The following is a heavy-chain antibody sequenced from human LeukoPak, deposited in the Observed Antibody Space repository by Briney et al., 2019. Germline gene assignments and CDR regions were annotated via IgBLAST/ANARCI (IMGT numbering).Heavy chain of an antibody. Sequence: ASVKVSCKASGYTFTSYDINWVRQATGQGLEWMGWMNPNSGNTGYAQKFQGRVTMTTDTSTSTAYMELRSLRSDDTAVYYCARDDVRMYYYDSSGKFDYWGQGTLVTVSS. J-gene: IGHJ4*02. V-gene: IGHV1-8*01. CDR3: ARDDVRMYYYDSSGKFDY. D-gene: IGHD3-22*01. CDR2: MNPNSGNT. CDR1: GYTFTSYD.